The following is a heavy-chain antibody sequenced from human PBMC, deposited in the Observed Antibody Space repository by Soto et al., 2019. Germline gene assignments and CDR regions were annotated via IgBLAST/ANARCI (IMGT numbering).Heavy chain of an antibody. CDR1: GFTVSSKY. Sequence: EVQLVESGGGLVQPGGSLRLSCAASGFTVSSKYMSWVRQAPGKGLEWVSLIQSGGPTYYADSVKGRFTISRDTSENTVHRQMDSLRAEDTAVYYGARDDVLCDGGRCYGVPLDVWGKGTKVTGSS. D-gene: IGHD2-15*01. V-gene: IGHV3-66*01. J-gene: IGHJ6*04. CDR3: ARDDVLCDGGRCYGVPLDV. CDR2: IQSGGPT.